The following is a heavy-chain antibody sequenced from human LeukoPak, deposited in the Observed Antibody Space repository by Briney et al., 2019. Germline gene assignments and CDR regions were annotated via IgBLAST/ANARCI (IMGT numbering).Heavy chain of an antibody. V-gene: IGHV3-11*04. J-gene: IGHJ4*02. D-gene: IGHD3-22*01. CDR3: ARRYYYDTSGYSIDH. CDR1: GFTFHDYY. Sequence: PGGSLRLSCAASGFTFHDYYMSWIRHVPGKGLEWVSHISGLGISTKYGDSVKGRFTISRDDAKNSLYLQMNSPGAEDTAVYYCARRYYYDTSGYSIDHWGQGTLVTVSA. CDR2: ISGLGIST.